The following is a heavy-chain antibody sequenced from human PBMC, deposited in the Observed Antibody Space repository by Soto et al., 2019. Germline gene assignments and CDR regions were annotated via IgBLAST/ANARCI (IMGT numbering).Heavy chain of an antibody. CDR3: TVLEGGFDI. CDR2: ISYDGSDK. J-gene: IGHJ3*02. CDR1: GFTFSNYG. V-gene: IGHV3-30*03. Sequence: QVQLVESGGGVVQPGRSLRLSCAASGFTFSNYGMHWVRQAPGKGLEWVAVISYDGSDKYYADSVKGRFTISRDNSENTLYLQMNSLRAEDTAVYYCTVLEGGFDIWGQGTMVTVSS. D-gene: IGHD2-15*01.